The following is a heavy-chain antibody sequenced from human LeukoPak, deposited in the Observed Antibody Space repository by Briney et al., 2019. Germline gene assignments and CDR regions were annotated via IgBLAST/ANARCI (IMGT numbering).Heavy chain of an antibody. D-gene: IGHD2-21*01. CDR1: GFTFSSYW. CDR3: ARGVYSLDV. Sequence: GGSLRLSXVASGFTFSSYWMTWVRQAPGKGLEWLANMNEDGTERYYVDSVKGRFTISRDNAKNSLYLQMNSLRAEDTAVYYCARGVYSLDVWGKGITVTVSS. J-gene: IGHJ6*04. CDR2: MNEDGTER. V-gene: IGHV3-7*01.